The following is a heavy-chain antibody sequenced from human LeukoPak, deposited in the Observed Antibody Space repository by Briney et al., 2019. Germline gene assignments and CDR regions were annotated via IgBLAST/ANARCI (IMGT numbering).Heavy chain of an antibody. D-gene: IGHD2/OR15-2a*01. V-gene: IGHV4-59*01. CDR3: ARLALEYDAFDI. CDR1: GGSISSYY. Sequence: SETLSLTCTVSGGSISSYYWSWIRQPPGKGLEWIGYIYYSGSTNYNPSLKSRVTISVDTSKNQFSLKLSSVTAADTAVYYCARLALEYDAFDIWGQGTMVTVSS. CDR2: IYYSGST. J-gene: IGHJ3*02.